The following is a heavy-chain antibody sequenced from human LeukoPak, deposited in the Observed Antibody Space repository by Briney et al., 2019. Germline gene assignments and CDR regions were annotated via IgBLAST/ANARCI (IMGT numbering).Heavy chain of an antibody. V-gene: IGHV3-7*01. D-gene: IGHD3-10*01. CDR2: TKGDGSEK. CDR1: GFTFSSYW. J-gene: IGHJ3*02. Sequence: GGSLKLSCAASGFTFSSYWMSCVRQAPGKALEGVANTKGDGSEKYYVDSVKGRFTISRDNARNSLYLQMNSLRAEDTAVYYCGRRKSKGYKDDAFDIWGQGTMVTVSS. CDR3: GRRKSKGYKDDAFDI.